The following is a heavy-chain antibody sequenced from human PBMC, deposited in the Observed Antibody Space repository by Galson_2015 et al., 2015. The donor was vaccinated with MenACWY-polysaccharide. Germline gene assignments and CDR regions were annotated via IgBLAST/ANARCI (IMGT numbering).Heavy chain of an antibody. D-gene: IGHD3-16*01. V-gene: IGHV2-5*02. CDR3: AHVMITFGGVIGDDAFDV. Sequence: PALVKPTQTLTLTCTFSGFSLLTKGVGVNWIRQPPGKALEWLAVIYWDGDNRYSPSLRSRLTVTKDTSKNQVVLTMTNTDLVDTATYYCAHVMITFGGVIGDDAFDVWGPGTMVTVSS. CDR2: IYWDGDN. J-gene: IGHJ3*01. CDR1: GFSLLTKGVG.